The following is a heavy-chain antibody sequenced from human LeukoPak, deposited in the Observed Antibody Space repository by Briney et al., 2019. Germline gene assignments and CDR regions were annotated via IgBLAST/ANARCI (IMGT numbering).Heavy chain of an antibody. J-gene: IGHJ4*02. CDR3: ARDKGYYGSGSSFDY. CDR1: GGSISSYY. CDR2: IYYSGST. V-gene: IGHV4-59*01. Sequence: SETLSLTCTVSGGSISSYYWSWIRQPPGKGLEWIGYIYYSGSTNYNPSLKSRVTISVDTSKYQFSLKLSSVTAADTAVYYCARDKGYYGSGSSFDYWGQGTLVTVSS. D-gene: IGHD3-10*01.